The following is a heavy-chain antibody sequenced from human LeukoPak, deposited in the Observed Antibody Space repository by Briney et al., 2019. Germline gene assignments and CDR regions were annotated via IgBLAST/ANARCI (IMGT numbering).Heavy chain of an antibody. CDR3: AKGLNYYLDV. Sequence: GGSLRLSCGASGFTFRDYGMHWVRQAPGKGLEWVAFIRYDGTEKHYADSVKGRFTFSRDNSKNTLYLQMNSPRPEDTAVYYCAKGLNYYLDVWGKGTTVTIFS. CDR1: GFTFRDYG. J-gene: IGHJ6*03. V-gene: IGHV3-30*02. CDR2: IRYDGTEK.